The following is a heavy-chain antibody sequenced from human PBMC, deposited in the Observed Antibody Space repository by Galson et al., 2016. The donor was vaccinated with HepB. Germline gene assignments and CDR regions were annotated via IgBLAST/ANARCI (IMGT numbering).Heavy chain of an antibody. Sequence: SLRLSCADSGFTFSTHTMHWVRQTPGKGLEWVSPICSSSSYIYYADSVKGRFTISRDNAKQSLYLQMNSLRVEDTAVYYCARDGGGSWSAGMEVWGQGTTVTVSS. CDR3: ARDGGGSWSAGMEV. D-gene: IGHD6-13*01. V-gene: IGHV3-21*01. CDR2: ICSSSSYI. J-gene: IGHJ6*01. CDR1: GFTFSTHT.